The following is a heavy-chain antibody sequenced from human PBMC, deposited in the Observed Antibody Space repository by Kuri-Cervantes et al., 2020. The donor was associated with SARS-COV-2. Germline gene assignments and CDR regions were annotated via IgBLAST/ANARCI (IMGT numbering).Heavy chain of an antibody. J-gene: IGHJ6*02. CDR2: IYYSGST. V-gene: IGHV4-59*01. CDR3: ARIGSYDFWSGYPSRPQYYFYCGMDV. CDR1: GGSISSYY. D-gene: IGHD3-3*01. Sequence: SETLSLICTVSGGSISSYYWSWIRQPPGKGLEWIGYIYYSGSTNYNPSLKSRVTISVDTSKNQFSLKLSSVTAADTAVYYCARIGSYDFWSGYPSRPQYYFYCGMDVWGQGTTVTVSS.